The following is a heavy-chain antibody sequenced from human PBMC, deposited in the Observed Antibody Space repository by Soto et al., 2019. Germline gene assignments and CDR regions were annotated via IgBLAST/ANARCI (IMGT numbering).Heavy chain of an antibody. D-gene: IGHD3-22*01. V-gene: IGHV3-23*01. J-gene: IGHJ4*02. CDR2: ISGSGGST. CDR1: GFTFSSYA. Sequence: GGSLRLSCAASGFTFSSYAMSWVRQAPGKGLEWVSAISGSGGSTYYADSVKGRFTISRDNSKNTLYLQMDSLRAEDTAVYYCAKEKYYYDSSGYIDYWGQGTLVTVSS. CDR3: AKEKYYYDSSGYIDY.